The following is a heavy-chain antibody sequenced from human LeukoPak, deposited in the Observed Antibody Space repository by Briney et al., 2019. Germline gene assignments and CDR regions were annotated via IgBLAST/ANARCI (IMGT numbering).Heavy chain of an antibody. D-gene: IGHD3-22*01. CDR1: GGSISSYY. J-gene: IGHJ6*03. V-gene: IGHV4-59*01. Sequence: SETLSLTCTVSGGSISSYYWSWIRQPPGKGLEWIGYIYYSGSTNYNPSPKSRVTISVDTSKNQFSLKLSSVTAADTAVYYCARSYYYDSSGYSYYYYMDVWGKGTTVTISS. CDR3: ARSYYYDSSGYSYYYYMDV. CDR2: IYYSGST.